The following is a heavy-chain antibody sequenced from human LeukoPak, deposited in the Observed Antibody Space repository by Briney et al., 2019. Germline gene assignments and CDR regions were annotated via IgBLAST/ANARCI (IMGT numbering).Heavy chain of an antibody. CDR3: ARRLGYDRLYYFDY. J-gene: IGHJ4*02. Sequence: GESLKISCKGSGYSFTSYWIGWVRQMPGKGLEWMGIIYPDDSDTRYSPSFQGQVTISADKSISTTYLQWSSLKASDSAMYYCARRLGYDRLYYFDYWGQGTLVTVSS. D-gene: IGHD5-12*01. CDR1: GYSFTSYW. V-gene: IGHV5-51*01. CDR2: IYPDDSDT.